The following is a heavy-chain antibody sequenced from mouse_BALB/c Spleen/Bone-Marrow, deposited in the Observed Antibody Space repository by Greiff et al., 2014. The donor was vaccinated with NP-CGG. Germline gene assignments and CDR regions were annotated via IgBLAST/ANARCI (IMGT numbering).Heavy chain of an antibody. Sequence: QVQLQQPGAELGMPGASVKMSCKASGYTFTDNWIYWVKQRPGQGLEWIGAIDTSDSYTNYNQKFMGKASLTVDASSSTAYMQVSSLTSDDSAVYYCARGGHDFSLDYWVKEPQSPSPQ. V-gene: IGHV1-69*01. CDR2: IDTSDSYT. J-gene: IGHJ4*01. D-gene: IGHD2-4*01. CDR3: ARGGHDFSLDY. CDR1: GYTFTDNW.